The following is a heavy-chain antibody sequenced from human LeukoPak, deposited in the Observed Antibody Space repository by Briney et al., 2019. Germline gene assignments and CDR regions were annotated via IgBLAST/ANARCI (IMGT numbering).Heavy chain of an antibody. J-gene: IGHJ4*02. D-gene: IGHD1-26*01. CDR2: INPNSGGT. CDR3: ARIRRVSGSYFDY. V-gene: IGHV1-2*02. Sequence: AASVTVSFKASGYTFTVYYMHWVRQAPGQGLEWMGWINPNSGGTNYAQKFQGRVTMTRDTSISTAYMELSRLRSDDTAVYYRARIRRVSGSYFDYWGQGTLVTVSS. CDR1: GYTFTVYY.